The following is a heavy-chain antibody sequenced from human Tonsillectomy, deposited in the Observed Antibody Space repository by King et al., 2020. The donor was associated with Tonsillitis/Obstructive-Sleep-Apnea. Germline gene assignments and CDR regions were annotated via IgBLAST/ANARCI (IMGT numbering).Heavy chain of an antibody. CDR3: ARQFVVVVTASRTYAFDY. J-gene: IGHJ4*02. V-gene: IGHV4-39*01. Sequence: QLQESGPGLVKPSETLSLTCTVSGGSISSSSYYWGWIRQPPGKGLEWIGSIYYSGSTYYNPSLKSRVTISVDTSKNQFSLKLSSVTAADTAVYYCARQFVVVVTASRTYAFDYWGQGTLVTVSS. CDR1: GGSISSSSYY. D-gene: IGHD2-21*02. CDR2: IYYSGST.